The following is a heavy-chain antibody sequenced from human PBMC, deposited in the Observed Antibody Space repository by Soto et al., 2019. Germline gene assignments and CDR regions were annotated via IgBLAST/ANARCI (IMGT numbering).Heavy chain of an antibody. CDR2: INPNSGGT. J-gene: IGHJ6*02. V-gene: IGHV1-2*04. D-gene: IGHD3-9*01. Sequence: ASVKVSCKASGYTFTGYYMHWVRQAPGQGLEWMGWINPNSGGTNYAQKFQGWVTMTRDTSMSTAYMELSRLRSEDTAVYYCARGKGALRYFTLPEHYYYYGMDVWGQGTTVTVSS. CDR3: ARGKGALRYFTLPEHYYYYGMDV. CDR1: GYTFTGYY.